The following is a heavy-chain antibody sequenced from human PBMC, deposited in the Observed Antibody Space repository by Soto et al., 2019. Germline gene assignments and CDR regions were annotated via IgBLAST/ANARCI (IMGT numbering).Heavy chain of an antibody. CDR1: GGSFSGYY. CDR2: INHSGST. V-gene: IGHV4-34*01. Sequence: SETLSHTCAVYGGSFSGYYWSRISKTPGKGLEWIGEINHSGSTNYNPSLKSRVTISVDTSKNQFSLKLSSVTAADTAIYYCARGRHWLDYWGQGTLVTVSS. J-gene: IGHJ4*02. D-gene: IGHD6-19*01. CDR3: ARGRHWLDY.